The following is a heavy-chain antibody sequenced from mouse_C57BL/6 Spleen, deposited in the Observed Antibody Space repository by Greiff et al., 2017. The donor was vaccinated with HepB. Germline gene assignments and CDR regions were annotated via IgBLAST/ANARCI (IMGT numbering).Heavy chain of an antibody. V-gene: IGHV14-2*01. D-gene: IGHD2-2*01. CDR3: ARGGYGYDDYFDY. J-gene: IGHJ2*01. CDR2: IDPEDGET. CDR1: GFNIKDYY. Sequence: VQLQQSGAELVKPGASVKLSCTASGFNIKDYYMHWVKQRTEQGLEWIGKIDPEDGETKYSPQFQGKATITADTSSNTAYLQLSSLTSEDTAVSTCARGGYGYDDYFDYWGQGTTLTVSS.